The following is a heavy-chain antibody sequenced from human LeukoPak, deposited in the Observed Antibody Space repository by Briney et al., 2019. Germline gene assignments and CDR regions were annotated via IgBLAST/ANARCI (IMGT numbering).Heavy chain of an antibody. V-gene: IGHV1-8*01. J-gene: IGHJ4*02. CDR1: GYTFTSYD. D-gene: IGHD3-22*01. CDR3: ARVSETPAYYYTSGYYYLGY. Sequence: ASVRVSCKASGYTFTSYDINWVRQAAGQGLEWMGWMNPNSGNTGYAQRFQDRVTMTRDTAISTAYMELSSLRSEDTAVYYCARVSETPAYYYTSGYYYLGYWGQGTLVTVSS. CDR2: MNPNSGNT.